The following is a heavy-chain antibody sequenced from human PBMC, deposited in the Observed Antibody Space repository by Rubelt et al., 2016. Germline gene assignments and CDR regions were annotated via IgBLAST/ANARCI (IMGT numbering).Heavy chain of an antibody. V-gene: IGHV4-59*01. J-gene: IGHJ4*02. CDR1: GGSISGYY. D-gene: IGHD3-22*01. CDR3: ARRGGSSGYYYFDY. Sequence: QLQLQESGPGLVKPSETLSLTCSVSGGSISGYYWNWIRQPPGKGLEWIGYVYSSGSTNYNPSLKSRVTISVDSSKNQFSLKPSSVTAADTAVYYCARRGGSSGYYYFDYSGQGTLVTVSS. CDR2: VYSSGST.